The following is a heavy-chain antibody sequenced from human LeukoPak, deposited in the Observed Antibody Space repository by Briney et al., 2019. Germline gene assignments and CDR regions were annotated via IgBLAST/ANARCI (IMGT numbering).Heavy chain of an antibody. CDR1: GFTFTKYW. CDR3: ARGLDCRSTSCYLDN. J-gene: IGHJ4*02. Sequence: GGSLRLSCAASGFTFTKYWMTWVRQAPGKGLEGVANIKQDGSEKFYVDSVKGRFTISRDNAKNSLDLQINSLGAEDTAVYYCARGLDCRSTSCYLDNWGQGTLVTV. CDR2: IKQDGSEK. D-gene: IGHD2-2*01. V-gene: IGHV3-7*01.